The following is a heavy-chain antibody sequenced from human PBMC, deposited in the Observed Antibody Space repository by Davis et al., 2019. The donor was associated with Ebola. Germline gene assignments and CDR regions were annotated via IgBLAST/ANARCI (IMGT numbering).Heavy chain of an antibody. CDR1: GYTFTSYA. CDR3: ARELYGDDY. D-gene: IGHD4-17*01. V-gene: IGHV1-3*01. CDR2: INAGNGNT. Sequence: ASVKVSCKASGYTFTSYAMHWVRQAPGQRLEWMGWINAGNGNTKYSQKLQGRVTMTTDTSTSTAYMELRSLRSDDTAVYYCARELYGDDYWGQGTLVTVSS. J-gene: IGHJ4*02.